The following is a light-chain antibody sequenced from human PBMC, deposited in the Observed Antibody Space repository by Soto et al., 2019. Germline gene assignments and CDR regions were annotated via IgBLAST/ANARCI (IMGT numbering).Light chain of an antibody. CDR3: QHYNSYSEA. CDR2: KAS. V-gene: IGKV1-5*03. CDR1: QSISNW. J-gene: IGKJ1*01. Sequence: DIPMNQSPSTLSASVGDRVTITCRASQSISNWLAWYQQKPGKAPKLLIYKASSLQSGVPSRFSGSGSGTDFTLTISSLQPDDFAMYYCQHYNSYSEAFGQGTKVDIK.